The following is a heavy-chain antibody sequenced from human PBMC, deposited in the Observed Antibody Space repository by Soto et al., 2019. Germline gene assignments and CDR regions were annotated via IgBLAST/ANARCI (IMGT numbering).Heavy chain of an antibody. Sequence: QVQLVESGGGFVKPGGSLRLSCVSSGFTLSDYYMSWIRQAPGKGLEWVSYISSSGTIDNYADSVKGRFTISRDNAKNSLFLQMNGLRAEDTAVYYCARRTMGNYYYMDVWGKGTTVNVSS. CDR3: ARRTMGNYYYMDV. CDR1: GFTLSDYY. D-gene: IGHD3-10*01. CDR2: ISSSGTID. V-gene: IGHV3-11*01. J-gene: IGHJ6*03.